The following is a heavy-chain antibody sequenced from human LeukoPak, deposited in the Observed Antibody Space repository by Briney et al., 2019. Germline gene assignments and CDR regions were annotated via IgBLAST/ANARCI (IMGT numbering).Heavy chain of an antibody. Sequence: SETLSLTCRVSGGSISIYYWSWIRQPPGKGLEWIGYSDYSGSTNYSPSLKSRVTISVDTSKKQFSLKLRSVTAADTAVYYCARDIGGSYYFHYWGQGTLVTVSS. D-gene: IGHD1-26*01. CDR2: SDYSGST. V-gene: IGHV4-59*01. CDR1: GGSISIYY. CDR3: ARDIGGSYYFHY. J-gene: IGHJ4*02.